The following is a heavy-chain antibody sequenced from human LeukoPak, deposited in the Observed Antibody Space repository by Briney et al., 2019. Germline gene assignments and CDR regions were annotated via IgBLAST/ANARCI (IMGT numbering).Heavy chain of an antibody. D-gene: IGHD4-11*01. Sequence: PVGSLRLSCAASGFTFSDYHMGWIRQAPGQGLEWISYISANGITTYYADSVKGRFTISRDNARNSLSLYMNFLRAEDTAVYYCASSLNTVIISPCYFDYWGQGTLVTVSS. CDR1: GFTFSDYH. J-gene: IGHJ4*02. V-gene: IGHV3-11*04. CDR3: ASSLNTVIISPCYFDY. CDR2: ISANGITT.